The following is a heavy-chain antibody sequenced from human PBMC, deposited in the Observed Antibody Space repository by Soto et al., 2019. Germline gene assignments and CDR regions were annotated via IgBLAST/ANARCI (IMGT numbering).Heavy chain of an antibody. CDR1: GGSVSSGSYY. J-gene: IGHJ5*02. CDR2: IYYSGST. CDR3: AKVGRIATAGTWFDP. D-gene: IGHD6-13*01. V-gene: IGHV4-61*01. Sequence: SETLSLTCTVSGGSVSSGSYYWSWIRQPPGKGLEWIGYIYYSGSTNYNPSLKSRVTISVDTSKNQFSLKLSSVTAADTAVYYCAKVGRIATAGTWFDPWGQGTLVTVSS.